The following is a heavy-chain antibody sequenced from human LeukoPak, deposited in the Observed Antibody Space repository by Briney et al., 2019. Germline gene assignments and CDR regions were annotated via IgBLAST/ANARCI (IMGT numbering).Heavy chain of an antibody. CDR3: AREFRGVISYFDY. D-gene: IGHD3-10*01. CDR1: GFTLSGFG. J-gene: IGHJ4*02. Sequence: GSLRLSCAASGFTLSGFGMNWVRQAPGKGLEWVSYISSSGSTIYYADSVKGRFTISRDNAKNSLYLQMNSLRAEDTAVYYCAREFRGVISYFDYWGQGTLVTVSS. V-gene: IGHV3-48*01. CDR2: ISSSGSTI.